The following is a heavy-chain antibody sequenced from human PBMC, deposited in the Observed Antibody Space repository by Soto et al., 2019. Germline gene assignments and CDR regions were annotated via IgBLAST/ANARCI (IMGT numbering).Heavy chain of an antibody. CDR2: IYHSGST. CDR1: GGSISSGGYS. D-gene: IGHD5-18*01. Sequence: SETLSLTCAVSGGSISSGGYSWSWIRQPPGKGLEWIGYIYHSGSTYYNPSLKSRVTISVDTSKNQFSLKLSSVTAADTAVYYCARADTAMVEDVWGQGTTVTVSS. J-gene: IGHJ6*02. V-gene: IGHV4-30-2*01. CDR3: ARADTAMVEDV.